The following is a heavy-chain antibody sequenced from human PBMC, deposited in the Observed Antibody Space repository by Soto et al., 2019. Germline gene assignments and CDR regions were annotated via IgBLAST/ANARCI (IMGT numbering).Heavy chain of an antibody. J-gene: IGHJ5*02. CDR1: GYSLTTDW. D-gene: IGHD6-19*01. CDR3: AKDASLDLFQWPPKNNRFDA. V-gene: IGHV5-51*01. CDR2: NYPGDSDN. Sequence: RGESLQICRKVSGYSLTTDWIAWVRKNRGKVLERVWFNYPGDSDNRYSPSCRGKVTTAVDKCISTAYLQWSSMKASDSALYYCAKDASLDLFQWPPKNNRFDAWGQGTLVTVSS.